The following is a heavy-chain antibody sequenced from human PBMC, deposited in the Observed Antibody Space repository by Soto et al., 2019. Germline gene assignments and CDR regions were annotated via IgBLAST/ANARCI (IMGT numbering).Heavy chain of an antibody. CDR1: GFTFSSYG. CDR2: ISYDGSNK. Sequence: LRLSCAASGFTFSSYGMHWVRQAPGKGLEWVAVISYDGSNKYYADSVKGRFTISRDNSKNTLYLQMNSLRAEDTAVYYCARDTARYSKQPVYYFDYWGQGTLVTVSS. CDR3: ARDTARYSKQPVYYFDY. D-gene: IGHD6-13*01. J-gene: IGHJ4*02. V-gene: IGHV3-30*03.